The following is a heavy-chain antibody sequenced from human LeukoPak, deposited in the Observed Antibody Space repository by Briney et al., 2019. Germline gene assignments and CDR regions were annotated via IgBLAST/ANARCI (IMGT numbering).Heavy chain of an antibody. J-gene: IGHJ4*02. CDR2: INPNSGGT. Sequence: ASVKVSCKASGYTFTDYYIHWVRQAPGQGLEWMGWINPNSGGTNYAQKFQGRVTMTRDTSISTAYMGLSRLRSDDTAVYYCARDSLMVRGVIDYWGQGTLVTVSS. CDR3: ARDSLMVRGVIDY. D-gene: IGHD3-10*01. V-gene: IGHV1-2*02. CDR1: GYTFTDYY.